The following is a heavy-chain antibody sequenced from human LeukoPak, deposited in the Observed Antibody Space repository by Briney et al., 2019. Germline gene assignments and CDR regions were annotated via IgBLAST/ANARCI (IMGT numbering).Heavy chain of an antibody. J-gene: IGHJ3*02. V-gene: IGHV1-18*01. D-gene: IGHD4-23*01. CDR1: GYTFSKFG. Sequence: GAAVKVSCKASGYTFSKFGIAWVRQAPGQGLEWMGWISGNNDNPQSAQDLQGRVTVTTDRSTSTAYMELRSLRHDDTAVYYCARGDGGNPWDAFDIWGQGTMVNVSS. CDR2: ISGNNDNP. CDR3: ARGDGGNPWDAFDI.